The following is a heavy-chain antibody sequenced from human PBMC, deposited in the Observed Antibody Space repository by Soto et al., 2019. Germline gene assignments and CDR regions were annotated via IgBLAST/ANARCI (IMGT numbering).Heavy chain of an antibody. Sequence: EVQLLESGGGLVQAGGSLRLSCVASGFTLTAYAMNWVRQPTGKGLEWVSTMSGGMGDSTYYADSVKGRFTISRDNSKNTLYMQMNSLRVEDTAVYYGANVRGFGGQGTLVTVSS. J-gene: IGHJ4*02. D-gene: IGHD3-10*01. CDR2: MSGGMGDST. CDR1: GFTLTAYA. CDR3: ANVRGF. V-gene: IGHV3-23*01.